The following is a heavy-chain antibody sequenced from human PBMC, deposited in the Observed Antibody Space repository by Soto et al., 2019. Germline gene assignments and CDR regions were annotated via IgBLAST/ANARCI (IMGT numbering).Heavy chain of an antibody. D-gene: IGHD2-15*01. CDR1: GGTFSSYA. Sequence: SVKVSCKASGGTFSSYAISWVRQAPGQGLEWMGGIIPIFGTAIYAQKFQGRVTITEDESTNTAYMELSSLRSEDTAVYYCATDFAPALALGGCSGGSCYLTQFDYWGQGTLVTVSS. V-gene: IGHV1-69*13. CDR2: IIPIFGTA. CDR3: ATDFAPALALGGCSGGSCYLTQFDY. J-gene: IGHJ4*02.